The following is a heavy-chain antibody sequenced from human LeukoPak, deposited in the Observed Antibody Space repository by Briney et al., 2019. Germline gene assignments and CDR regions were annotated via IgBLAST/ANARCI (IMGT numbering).Heavy chain of an antibody. CDR1: GYTFTSYD. J-gene: IGHJ4*02. D-gene: IGHD3-3*01. CDR2: MNPNSGNT. Sequence: GPVKVSCKASGYTFTSYDINWVRQATGQGLEWMGWMNPNSGNTGYAQKFQGRVTITRNTSISTAYMEPSSLRSEDTAVYYCARLPSYWRSGYYSDYWGQGTLVTVSS. V-gene: IGHV1-8*03. CDR3: ARLPSYWRSGYYSDY.